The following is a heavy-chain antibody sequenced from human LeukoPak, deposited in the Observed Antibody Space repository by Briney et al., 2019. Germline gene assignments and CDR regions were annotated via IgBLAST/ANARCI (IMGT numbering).Heavy chain of an antibody. D-gene: IGHD3-10*01. CDR3: ARGRFPGSGSYYNSFDY. V-gene: IGHV1-18*01. J-gene: IGHJ4*02. CDR2: INVANGDT. Sequence: ASVKVSCKASGYTFTSYAVTWVRQAPGQGLEWMGWINVANGDTNYAQKLQGRVTMTTDTSTSTAYMELRSLTSDDTAVYYCARGRFPGSGSYYNSFDYYGQGTLVTVSS. CDR1: GYTFTSYA.